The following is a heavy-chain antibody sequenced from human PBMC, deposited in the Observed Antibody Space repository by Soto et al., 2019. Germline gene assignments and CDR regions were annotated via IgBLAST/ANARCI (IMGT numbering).Heavy chain of an antibody. CDR2: VSTYNGNT. Sequence: QVQLVQSGAEVKKPGASVKVSCKASGYTFNSYGINWVRQAPGQGLEWLGRVSTYNGNTNYAQKVQGRVTMTTDTSTSTVDKELRNLTSDDTAVYFCARARGLTASTLFGYWVQGTLVTVSS. V-gene: IGHV1-18*01. CDR1: GYTFNSYG. D-gene: IGHD3-10*02. CDR3: ARARGLTASTLFGY. J-gene: IGHJ4*02.